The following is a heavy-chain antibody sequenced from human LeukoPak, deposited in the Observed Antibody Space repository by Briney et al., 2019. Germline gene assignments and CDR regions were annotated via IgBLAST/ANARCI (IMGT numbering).Heavy chain of an antibody. V-gene: IGHV5-51*01. CDR1: GYTFTNYL. D-gene: IGHD2-8*02. CDR2: IHPGDSDT. J-gene: IGHJ4*02. Sequence: GESLKISCKASGYTFTNYLIGWVRHTPGKGLGWMGIIHPGDSDTRYRTSFQGQVTMSVDESTSTAYLHSTSLKASDTAIYYCARHAGYCTGGKGYSFYYFDYWGQGTLVTVS. CDR3: ARHAGYCTGGKGYSFYYFDY.